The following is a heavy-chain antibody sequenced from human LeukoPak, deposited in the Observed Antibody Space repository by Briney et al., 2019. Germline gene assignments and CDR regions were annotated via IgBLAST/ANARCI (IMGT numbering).Heavy chain of an antibody. CDR3: ASRPAGSTWYGVFDF. J-gene: IGHJ4*02. V-gene: IGHV4-59*11. CDR2: TFNGGST. Sequence: PSETLSLTCTVSGGSINGHYWSWIRQPPGKGLEWIGYTFNGGSTNYNPSLKSRVSMSLDTSRDQFSLRLSSVTAADTAIYYCASRPAGSTWYGVFDFWSQGTLVTVSS. D-gene: IGHD6-13*01. CDR1: GGSINGHY.